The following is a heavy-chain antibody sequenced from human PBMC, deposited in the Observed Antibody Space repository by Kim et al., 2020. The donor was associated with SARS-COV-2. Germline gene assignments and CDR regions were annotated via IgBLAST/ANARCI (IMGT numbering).Heavy chain of an antibody. J-gene: IGHJ4*02. CDR2: FDPEDGET. Sequence: ASVKVSCKVSGYTLTELSMHWVRQAPGKGLEWMGGFDPEDGETIYAQKFQGRVTMTEDTSTDTAYMELSSLRSEDTAVYYCATGAHRVTWKNFDYWGQGTLVTVSS. V-gene: IGHV1-24*01. CDR3: ATGAHRVTWKNFDY. CDR1: GYTLTELS. D-gene: IGHD3-16*01.